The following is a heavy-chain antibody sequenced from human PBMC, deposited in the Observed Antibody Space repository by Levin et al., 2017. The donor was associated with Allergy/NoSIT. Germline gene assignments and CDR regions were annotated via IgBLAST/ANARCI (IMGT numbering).Heavy chain of an antibody. CDR1: GGSIRSGGYY. J-gene: IGHJ2*01. V-gene: IGHV4-31*03. Sequence: PSETLSLTCNVSGGSIRSGGYYWSWIRQLPGRDLEWIGFIYYTGSTNHNPSLEGRVTISVDTSKNVFSLNLSSMTAADTAVYYCARDWGLRYFDLWGRGTPVTVSS. D-gene: IGHD7-27*01. CDR2: IYYTGST. CDR3: ARDWGLRYFDL.